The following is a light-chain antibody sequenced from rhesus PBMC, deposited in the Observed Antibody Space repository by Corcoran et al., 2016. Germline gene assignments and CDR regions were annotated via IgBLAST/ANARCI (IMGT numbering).Light chain of an antibody. V-gene: IGKV1-32*02. Sequence: DIQMSQSPSSLSASVGDRVTITCRASQGISSYLNWYQQKPGKAPKLLIYYANSLASGVPSRFSGSGSGTDFTLTISSLQPEDFATYYCQQCNSNPLTFGGGTKVELK. CDR2: YAN. CDR3: QQCNSNPLT. CDR1: QGISSY. J-gene: IGKJ4*01.